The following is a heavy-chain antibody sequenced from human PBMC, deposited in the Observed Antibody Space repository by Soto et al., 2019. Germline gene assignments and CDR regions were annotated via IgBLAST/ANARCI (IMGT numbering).Heavy chain of an antibody. Sequence: PSETLSLTCTVSGGSVSSGSYYWSWIRQPPGKGLEWIGYIYYSGSTNYNPSLKSRVTISVDTSKNQFSLKLSSVTAADTAVYYCARDIHSGSYPYYFDYWGQGTLVTVSS. J-gene: IGHJ4*02. V-gene: IGHV4-61*01. D-gene: IGHD1-26*01. CDR1: GGSVSSGSYY. CDR3: ARDIHSGSYPYYFDY. CDR2: IYYSGST.